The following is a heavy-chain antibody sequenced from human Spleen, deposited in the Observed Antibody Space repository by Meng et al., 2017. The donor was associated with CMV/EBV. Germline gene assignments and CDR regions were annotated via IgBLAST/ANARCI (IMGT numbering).Heavy chain of an antibody. Sequence: QVQLQEGGAGLLKPSETLSLTCAVYGGSFSGYYWSWIRQPPGKGLEWIGEINHSGSTNYNPSLKSRVTISVDTSKNQFSLKLSSVTAADTAVYYCARGGGYSYGYLKGHNWFDPWGQGTLVTVSS. V-gene: IGHV4-34*01. CDR2: INHSGST. CDR3: ARGGGYSYGYLKGHNWFDP. J-gene: IGHJ5*02. CDR1: GGSFSGYY. D-gene: IGHD5-18*01.